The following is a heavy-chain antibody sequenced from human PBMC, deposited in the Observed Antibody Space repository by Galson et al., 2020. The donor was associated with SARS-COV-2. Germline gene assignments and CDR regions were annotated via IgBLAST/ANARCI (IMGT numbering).Heavy chain of an antibody. CDR2: ISSSSSYI. CDR1: GFTFSSYS. V-gene: IGHV3-21*01. Sequence: TGGSLRLSCAASGFTFSSYSMNWVRQAPGKGLEWVSSISSSSSYIYYADSVKGRFTISRDNAKNSLYLQMNSLRAEDTAVYYCARVSGVWYYYDSSGYADYWGQGTLVTVSS. D-gene: IGHD3-22*01. CDR3: ARVSGVWYYYDSSGYADY. J-gene: IGHJ4*02.